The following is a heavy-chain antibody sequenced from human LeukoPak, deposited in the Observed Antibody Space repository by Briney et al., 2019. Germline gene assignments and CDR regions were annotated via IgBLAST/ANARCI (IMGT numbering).Heavy chain of an antibody. CDR3: ARDGGATMVRGVATYDS. D-gene: IGHD3-10*01. J-gene: IGHJ4*02. CDR2: ISRSSSTI. V-gene: IGHV3-48*04. CDR1: GFTFSSYW. Sequence: GRSLRLSCAASGFTFSSYWMSWVRQAPGKGLEWVSYISRSSSTIHYADSVKGRFTISRDIAKSSLFLQMNSLRAEDTAVYYCARDGGATMVRGVATYDSWGQGTLVTVSS.